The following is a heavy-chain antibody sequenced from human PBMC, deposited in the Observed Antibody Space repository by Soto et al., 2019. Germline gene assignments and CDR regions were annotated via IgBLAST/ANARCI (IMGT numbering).Heavy chain of an antibody. V-gene: IGHV1-69*01. Sequence: QVQLVQSGPEVKKPGSSVRVSCKASGGTFSSDLINWVRQAPGQGLEWMGGIIPIFGTPNYAQKFQGRVTITADESTTTTYMQLSSLRSEDTALYYCARLNGDYGDSYVDSWGQGTLVSVSS. CDR1: GGTFSSDL. CDR3: ARLNGDYGDSYVDS. D-gene: IGHD4-17*01. J-gene: IGHJ4*02. CDR2: IIPIFGTP.